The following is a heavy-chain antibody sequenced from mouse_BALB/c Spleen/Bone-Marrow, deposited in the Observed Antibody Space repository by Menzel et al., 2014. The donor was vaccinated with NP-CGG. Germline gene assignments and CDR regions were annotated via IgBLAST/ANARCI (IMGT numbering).Heavy chain of an antibody. J-gene: IGHJ1*01. V-gene: IGHV4-1*02. CDR2: INPDSSTI. CDR1: GFDFSGYW. CDR3: ARLNYYGSLFV. Sequence: EVQLQQSGGGLVQPGGSLKLPCAASGFDFSGYWMSWVRQAPGKGLEWIGEINPDSSTINYTPSLKDKFIISRDNAKNTLYLQMSKVRSEDTALYYCARLNYYGSLFVWGAGTTVTVSS. D-gene: IGHD1-1*01.